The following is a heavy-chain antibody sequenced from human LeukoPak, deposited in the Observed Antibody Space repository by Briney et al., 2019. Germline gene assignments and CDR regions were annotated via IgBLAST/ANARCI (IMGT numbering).Heavy chain of an antibody. Sequence: SETLSLTCTVSGGSISGRYWSWIRQSPGEGLEWIGYIYYRGNTNYNPSLKSRVTISVDTSKNQFSLRLTSVTAADTAVYYCARSYDTSGYYYYFDYWGQGTLVTVSS. CDR2: IYYRGNT. CDR1: GGSISGRY. J-gene: IGHJ4*02. D-gene: IGHD3-22*01. V-gene: IGHV4-59*11. CDR3: ARSYDTSGYYYYFDY.